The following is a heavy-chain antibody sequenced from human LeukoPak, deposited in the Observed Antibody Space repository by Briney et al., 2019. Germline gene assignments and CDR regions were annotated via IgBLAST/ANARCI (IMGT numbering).Heavy chain of an antibody. CDR1: GGSISSYY. CDR2: IYYSGST. CDR3: ARDAVGFDYDILTGLGLYYYYMDV. J-gene: IGHJ6*03. Sequence: SETLSLTCTVSGGSISSYYWGWIRQPPGKGLEWIGYIYYSGSTNYNPSLKSRVTISVDTSKNQFSLKLSSVTAADTAVYYCARDAVGFDYDILTGLGLYYYYMDVWGKGTTVTVSS. D-gene: IGHD3-9*01. V-gene: IGHV4-59*01.